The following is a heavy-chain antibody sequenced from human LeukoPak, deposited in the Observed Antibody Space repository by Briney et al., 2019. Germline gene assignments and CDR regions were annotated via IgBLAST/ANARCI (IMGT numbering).Heavy chain of an antibody. J-gene: IGHJ6*02. V-gene: IGHV1-18*01. D-gene: IGHD2-2*01. CDR3: ARESCSSTSCYGMDV. CDR1: GYTFTSYG. Sequence: ASVKVSCKASGYTFTSYGISWVRQAPGQGLEWMGWISAYNGNTNYARKLQGRATMTTDTSTSTAHMELRSLRSDDTAVYYCARESCSSTSCYGMDVWGQGTTVTVSS. CDR2: ISAYNGNT.